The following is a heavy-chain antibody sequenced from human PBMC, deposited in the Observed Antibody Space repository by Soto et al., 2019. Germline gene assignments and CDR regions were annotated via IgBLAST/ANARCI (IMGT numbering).Heavy chain of an antibody. CDR3: ARRSGITMVRGVEQ. D-gene: IGHD3-10*01. V-gene: IGHV4-39*01. Sequence: SETXSLTCTVSGGSISSSSYYWGWIRQPPGKGLEWIGSIYYSGSTYYNPSLKSRVTISVDTSKNQFSLKLSSVTAADTAVYYCARRSGITMVRGVEQWGQGTLVTVSS. CDR1: GGSISSSSYY. CDR2: IYYSGST. J-gene: IGHJ4*02.